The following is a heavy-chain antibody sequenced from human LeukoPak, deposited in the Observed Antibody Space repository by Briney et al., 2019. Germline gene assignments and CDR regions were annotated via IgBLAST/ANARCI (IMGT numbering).Heavy chain of an antibody. CDR2: IIPIFGIA. J-gene: IGHJ5*02. CDR3: ARVGINWFDP. D-gene: IGHD1-26*01. V-gene: IGHV1-69*04. CDR1: GGTFSSYA. Sequence: SVKVSCKASGGTFSSYAISWVRQAPGQGLEWMGRIIPIFGIANYAQKFQGRVTITADKSTSTAYMELSSLRSEETAVYYCARVGINWFDPWGQGTLVTVSS.